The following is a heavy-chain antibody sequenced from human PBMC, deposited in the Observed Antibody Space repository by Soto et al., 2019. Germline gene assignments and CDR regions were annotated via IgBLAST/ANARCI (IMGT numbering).Heavy chain of an antibody. V-gene: IGHV3-23*01. CDR2: ISGSGYRT. CDR3: AKPHYYGSGSEDY. D-gene: IGHD3-10*01. Sequence: EVQLLESGGGLVQPGGPLSPSCVVSGLPFSSYALPWVRQAPGKGLECVSSISGSGYRTYYADSVKGRFTISRDNSKNTLFLQMNSLRAEDTAVYYCAKPHYYGSGSEDYWGQGTLVTVSS. CDR1: GLPFSSYA. J-gene: IGHJ4*02.